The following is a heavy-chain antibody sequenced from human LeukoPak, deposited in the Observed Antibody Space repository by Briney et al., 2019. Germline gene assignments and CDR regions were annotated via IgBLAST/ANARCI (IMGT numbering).Heavy chain of an antibody. D-gene: IGHD3-3*01. CDR2: IRYDGSDQ. V-gene: IGHV3-30*02. CDR3: AKDRYDVWTCHYAYYFFDY. J-gene: IGHJ4*02. CDR1: GFTFDNFA. Sequence: PGGSLRLSCAASGFTFDNFAMHWVRQAPGKGLEWVAFIRYDGSDQFYADSLKGRFTISRDNSKNTLYLQMDSLRAEDTAVYYCAKDRYDVWTCHYAYYFFDYWGQGTLVTVSS.